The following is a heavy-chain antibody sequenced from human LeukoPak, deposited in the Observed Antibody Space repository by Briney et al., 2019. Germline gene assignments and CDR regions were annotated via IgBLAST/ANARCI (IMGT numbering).Heavy chain of an antibody. Sequence: GGSLRLSCVASGFTFSSYSMNWVRQAPGKGLEWVSSMSSSSTHINYADSVMGRFTISRDNAKNSLYLQMNSLRAEDTAVYYCAKGEYYYGSGSYYYWGQGTLVTVSS. CDR2: MSSSSTHI. V-gene: IGHV3-21*01. D-gene: IGHD3-10*01. CDR1: GFTFSSYS. J-gene: IGHJ4*02. CDR3: AKGEYYYGSGSYYY.